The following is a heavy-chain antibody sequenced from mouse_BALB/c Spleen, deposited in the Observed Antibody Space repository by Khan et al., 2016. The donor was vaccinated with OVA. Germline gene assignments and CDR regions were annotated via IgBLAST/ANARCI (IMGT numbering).Heavy chain of an antibody. D-gene: IGHD2-3*01. Sequence: QMQLEESGPGLVAPSQSLSITCTVSGFSLTSYGIHWVRQPPGKGLELLGVIWAGGSTNYNSALMSRLSISKDNSKSQVFLKMNSLQTDDTAMYYCARGDGYYEDAMDYWGQGTSVTVSS. V-gene: IGHV2-9*02. CDR1: GFSLTSYG. CDR2: IWAGGST. J-gene: IGHJ4*01. CDR3: ARGDGYYEDAMDY.